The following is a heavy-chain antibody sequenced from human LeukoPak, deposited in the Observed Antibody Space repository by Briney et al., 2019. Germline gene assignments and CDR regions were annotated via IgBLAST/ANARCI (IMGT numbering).Heavy chain of an antibody. CDR3: ARGSYYDFWSGYRYYFDY. J-gene: IGHJ4*02. D-gene: IGHD3-3*01. CDR1: GVSFSGYY. Sequence: PSETLSLTCAVYGVSFSGYYWSWLRQPPGKAVEGIGEINHRGRPNYNPSLKSRVTISVDTSKNLFSLKLRSVTAADTAVYYCARGSYYDFWSGYRYYFDYWGQGSLVTVSS. CDR2: INHRGRP. V-gene: IGHV4-34*01.